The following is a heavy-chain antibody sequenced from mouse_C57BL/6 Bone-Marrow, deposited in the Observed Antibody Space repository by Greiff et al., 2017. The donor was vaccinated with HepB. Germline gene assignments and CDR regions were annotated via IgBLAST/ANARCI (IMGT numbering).Heavy chain of an antibody. Sequence: VQLQQSGAELVRPGSSVKLSCKASGYTFTSYWMHWVKQRPIQGLEWIGNIDPSDSETHYNQKFKDKATLTVDKSSSTAYMQLSSLTSEDSAVYYCARVAPLLRFDWYFDVWGTGTTVTVSS. J-gene: IGHJ1*03. CDR1: GYTFTSYW. V-gene: IGHV1-52*01. D-gene: IGHD1-1*01. CDR2: IDPSDSET. CDR3: ARVAPLLRFDWYFDV.